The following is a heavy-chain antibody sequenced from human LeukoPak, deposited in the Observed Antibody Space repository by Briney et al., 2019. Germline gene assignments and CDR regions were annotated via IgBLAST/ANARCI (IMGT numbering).Heavy chain of an antibody. J-gene: IGHJ6*02. CDR1: GGTFSSYA. V-gene: IGHV1-69*04. D-gene: IGHD6-6*01. CDR2: VIPILGIA. CDR3: ARAHSSSYYYYGMDV. Sequence: SVKVSCKASGGTFSSYAISWVRQAPGQGLEWMGRVIPILGIANYAQKFQGRVTITADKSTSTAYMELSSLRSEDTAVYYCARAHSSSYYYYGMDVWGQGTTVTVSS.